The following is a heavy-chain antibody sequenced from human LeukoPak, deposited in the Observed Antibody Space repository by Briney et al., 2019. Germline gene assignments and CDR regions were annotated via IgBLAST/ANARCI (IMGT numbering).Heavy chain of an antibody. V-gene: IGHV4-4*07. Sequence: SETLSLTCTVSGGSISSYYWSWIRQPAGKGLDYIGRIYSSGSTNYNPSLKSRATMSVDTSKNQFSLKISSVTDADTAVYYCARLSGSTYNWFDPWGQGTLVTVSS. CDR1: GGSISSYY. CDR2: IYSSGST. D-gene: IGHD1-26*01. CDR3: ARLSGSTYNWFDP. J-gene: IGHJ5*02.